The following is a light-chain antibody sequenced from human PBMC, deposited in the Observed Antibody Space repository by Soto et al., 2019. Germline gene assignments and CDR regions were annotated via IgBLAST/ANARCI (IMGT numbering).Light chain of an antibody. J-gene: IGKJ5*01. CDR1: LNVNNY. Sequence: VLTQSPATLSLSPGERATLSCRSSLNVNNYLAWYQQKPGQAPRLLIYDASNRATGIPARFSGSGSGTDFTLTISSLEHEDFAVHYCQQRQYWHPITFGPGTRLEIK. CDR3: QQRQYWHPIT. CDR2: DAS. V-gene: IGKV3-11*01.